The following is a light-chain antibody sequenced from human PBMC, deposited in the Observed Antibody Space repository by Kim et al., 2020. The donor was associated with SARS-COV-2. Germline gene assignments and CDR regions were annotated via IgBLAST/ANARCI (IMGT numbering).Light chain of an antibody. V-gene: IGKV3-11*01. Sequence: SLAPGKRATLSCRASQSVSADLSWYQQTPGQAPRLLISAASARATDIPARFGGSGFGTDFTLTISSLEPEDSAVYYCLQRNHWPLTFGGGTKLEI. CDR2: AAS. CDR3: LQRNHWPLT. CDR1: QSVSAD. J-gene: IGKJ4*01.